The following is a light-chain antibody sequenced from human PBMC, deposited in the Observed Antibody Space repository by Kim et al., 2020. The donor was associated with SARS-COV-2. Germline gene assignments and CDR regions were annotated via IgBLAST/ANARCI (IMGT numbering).Light chain of an antibody. CDR2: LGS. Sequence: DPASISCRSSQSLLHSNGYNYLDWYMQKPGQSPQLLTHLGSNRASGVPDRFSGSGSGTDFTLKISRVEAEDVGVYYCMQALQTPYTFGQGTKLEI. CDR3: MQALQTPYT. J-gene: IGKJ2*01. V-gene: IGKV2-28*01. CDR1: QSLLHSNGYNY.